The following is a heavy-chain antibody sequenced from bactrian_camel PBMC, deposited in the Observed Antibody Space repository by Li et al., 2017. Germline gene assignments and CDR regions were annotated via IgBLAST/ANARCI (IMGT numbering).Heavy chain of an antibody. CDR1: GYTQRSGR. Sequence: HVQLVESGGGSVQAGGSLSLSCAARGYTQRSGRLAWFRQVPGKEREGIATLDEHGRISYKDSVQGRFTISQDNAKATLYLQMNGLKPEDTAMYYCGIDPSRGSCYGPRRRSFTYWGQGTQVTVS. CDR3: GIDPSRGSCYGPRRRSFTY. V-gene: IGHV3S26*01. CDR2: LDEHGRI. D-gene: IGHD5*01. J-gene: IGHJ4*01.